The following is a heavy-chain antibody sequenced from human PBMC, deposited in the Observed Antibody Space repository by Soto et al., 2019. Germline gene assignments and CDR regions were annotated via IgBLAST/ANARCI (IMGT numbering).Heavy chain of an antibody. CDR1: GFPFSSYS. Sequence: EVQLVESGGGLVQPGGSLRLSCAASGFPFSSYSMDWVRQAPGQGLEWISYITTSSHTIYYADSVRGRFTISRDNAKNSLFLQMTTLRDEDPAVYYCVRHGIQVSHHVWAPGTTVSVS. J-gene: IGHJ6*02. D-gene: IGHD5-18*01. V-gene: IGHV3-48*02. CDR2: ITTSSHTI. CDR3: VRHGIQVSHHV.